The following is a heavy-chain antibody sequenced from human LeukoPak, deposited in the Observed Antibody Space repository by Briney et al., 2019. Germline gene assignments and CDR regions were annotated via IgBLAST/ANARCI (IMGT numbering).Heavy chain of an antibody. D-gene: IGHD2-2*01. CDR2: ISGSGGTK. V-gene: IGHV3-23*01. CDR1: GFTFSGST. J-gene: IGHJ4*02. Sequence: PPGGSLRLSCAASGFTFSGSTMSWVRQAPGKGLEWVSGISGSGGTKRHADSVKGRFTISRDNSKHTLYLQMNSLRAEDTAVYYCAKDRGIVVVPTLFDYWGQGTLVTVSS. CDR3: AKDRGIVVVPTLFDY.